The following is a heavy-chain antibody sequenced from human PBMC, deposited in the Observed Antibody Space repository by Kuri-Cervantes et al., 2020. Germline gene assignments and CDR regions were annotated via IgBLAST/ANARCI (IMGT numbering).Heavy chain of an antibody. D-gene: IGHD6-13*01. CDR1: GFTFSSYS. CDR2: ISSSSSYI. CDR3: ARDYSSSWYTPPIYYYYGMDV. Sequence: GSLRLSCAASGFTFSSYSMNWVRQAPGKGLEWVSSISSSSSYIYYADSVKGRFTISRDNAKNSLYLQMNSLRAEDTAVYYCARDYSSSWYTPPIYYYYGMDVWGQGTTVTVSS. J-gene: IGHJ6*02. V-gene: IGHV3-21*01.